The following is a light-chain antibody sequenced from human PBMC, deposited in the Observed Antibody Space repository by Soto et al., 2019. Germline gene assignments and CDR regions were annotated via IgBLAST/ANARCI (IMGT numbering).Light chain of an antibody. Sequence: DVRMTQSPSSLSASVGATITITCRASRTINTYLNWFQQQPGERPRLLIYVESTLHDGVPSRFSGSGSGADFTLTISGLQPEDFASYHCQQTYSDISVGGGTKVDIK. CDR1: RTINTY. J-gene: IGKJ4*01. V-gene: IGKV1-39*01. CDR2: VES. CDR3: QQTYSDIS.